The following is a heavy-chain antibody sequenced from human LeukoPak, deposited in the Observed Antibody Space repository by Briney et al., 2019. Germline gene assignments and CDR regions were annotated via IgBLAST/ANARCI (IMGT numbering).Heavy chain of an antibody. CDR2: IYPGDSDT. D-gene: IGHD6-13*01. CDR3: ASPGSAAGTLSGGFDY. CDR1: GYTFTTYW. J-gene: IGHJ4*02. Sequence: GESLKISCKASGYTFTTYWIGWVRQMPGKGLEWMGIIYPGDSDTSYSPSFQGQVIISADRSISTAYLQWSSLKASDTAMYYCASPGSAAGTLSGGFDYWGQGTLVTVSS. V-gene: IGHV5-51*01.